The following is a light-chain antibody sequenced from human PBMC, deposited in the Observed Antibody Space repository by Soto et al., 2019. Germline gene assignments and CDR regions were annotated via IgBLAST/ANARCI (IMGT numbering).Light chain of an antibody. CDR1: SSDVGGYNY. V-gene: IGLV2-14*01. CDR2: EVS. J-gene: IGLJ2*01. CDR3: SSYTSSSPLV. Sequence: HSALTQPASVSGSPGQSITISCTGTSSDVGGYNYVSWYQQHPGKAPKLMIYEVSNRPSGVSNRFSGSKSGNTASLTISGLQAEDEADYYCSSYTSSSPLVFGGGTKLTVL.